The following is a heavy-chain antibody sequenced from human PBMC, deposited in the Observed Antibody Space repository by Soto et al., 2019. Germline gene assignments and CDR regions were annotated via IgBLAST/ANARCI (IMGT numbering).Heavy chain of an antibody. CDR3: ARVSAGTYFEY. V-gene: IGHV3-21*01. D-gene: IGHD3-10*01. CDR1: GFTLRGYS. Sequence: GGSLRLSFSASGFTLRGYSINLVRQAPGKGLEWVSSISSTSIYIYYADSVKGRFTISRDNAKNSLYLQMNSLRAEDTALYYCARVSAGTYFEYWGQGTLVTVSS. CDR2: ISSTSIYI. J-gene: IGHJ4*02.